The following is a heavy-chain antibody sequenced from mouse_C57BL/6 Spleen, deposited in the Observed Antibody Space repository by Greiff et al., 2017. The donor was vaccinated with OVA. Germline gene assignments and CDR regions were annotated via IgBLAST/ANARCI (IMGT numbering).Heavy chain of an antibody. V-gene: IGHV1-52*01. CDR3: ARASGTLFAY. Sequence: QVQLKQPGAELVRPGSSVKLSCKASGYTFTSYWMHWVKQRPIQGLEWIGNIDPSDSETHYNQKFKDKATLTVDKSSSTAYMQLSSLTSEDSAVYYCARASGTLFAYWGQGTLVTVSA. CDR1: GYTFTSYW. CDR2: IDPSDSET. J-gene: IGHJ3*01. D-gene: IGHD4-1*01.